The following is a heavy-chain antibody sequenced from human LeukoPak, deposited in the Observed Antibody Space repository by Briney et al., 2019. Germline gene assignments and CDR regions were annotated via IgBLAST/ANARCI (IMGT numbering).Heavy chain of an antibody. V-gene: IGHV4-59*01. J-gene: IGHJ5*02. CDR1: GGSISSYY. D-gene: IGHD5-24*01. CDR2: IYYTGNT. CDR3: ARDRLQLQS. Sequence: SETLSLTCTVSGGSISSYYWSWIRQPPGKGLEWIGYIYYTGNTNYNPSLKSRVTISVDTSKNQFSLKLSSGTAADTAVYYCARDRLQLQSWGQGTLVTVSS.